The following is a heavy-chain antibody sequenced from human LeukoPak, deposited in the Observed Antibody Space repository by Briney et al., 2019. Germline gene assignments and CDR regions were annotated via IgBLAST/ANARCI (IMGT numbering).Heavy chain of an antibody. V-gene: IGHV3-48*01. CDR3: ARDLDYQVYYYMDV. J-gene: IGHJ6*03. Sequence: GGSLILSCAASGFPFSSYSMNWVRQAPGKGLERLSYISSGSGTMYYGDSVKGRFTISRDNAKNSLYLQMNSLRAEDTAVYYCARDLDYQVYYYMDVWGKGTTVTVSS. CDR1: GFPFSSYS. CDR2: ISSGSGTM. D-gene: IGHD5-12*01.